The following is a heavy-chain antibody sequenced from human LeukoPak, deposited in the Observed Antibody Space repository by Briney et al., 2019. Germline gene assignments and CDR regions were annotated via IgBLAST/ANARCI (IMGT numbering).Heavy chain of an antibody. CDR2: INPSGGTT. CDR3: ARGRDYGDYSSWFDP. Sequence: ASVKVSCKASGYSFNDYYMHWVRQAPGRGLEWMGIINPSGGTTRYAQKFQGRVTITADESTSTAYMELSSLRSEDTAVYYCARGRDYGDYSSWFDPWGQGTLVTVSS. CDR1: GYSFNDYY. V-gene: IGHV1-46*02. D-gene: IGHD4-17*01. J-gene: IGHJ5*02.